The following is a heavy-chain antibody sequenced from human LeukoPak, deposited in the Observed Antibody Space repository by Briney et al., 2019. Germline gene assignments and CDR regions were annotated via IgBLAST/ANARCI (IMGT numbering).Heavy chain of an antibody. CDR1: GVTLSVYI. Sequence: PGGALRLSCVASGVTLSVYIMHWVREAPGKGLEYVSAISSYWYNTYYANYVKGRFPISRDNSKNPLYLQMGSLRADDMAVYYCARATNSYGGNSDFWGRGPLDSVSS. CDR2: ISSYWYNT. V-gene: IGHV3-64*01. J-gene: IGHJ1*01. D-gene: IGHD4-23*01. CDR3: ARATNSYGGNSDF.